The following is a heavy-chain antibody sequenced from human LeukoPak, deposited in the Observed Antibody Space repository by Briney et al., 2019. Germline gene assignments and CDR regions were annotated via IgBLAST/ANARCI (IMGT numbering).Heavy chain of an antibody. J-gene: IGHJ4*02. CDR1: GFAFSSYA. Sequence: GGSLRLSCAASGFAFSSYAMSWVRQAPGKGLEWVSAISGSGGSTYYADSVKGRFTISRDNSKNTLYLQMNSLRAEDTAVYYCAREVSSWYSVPGYWGQGTLVTVSS. D-gene: IGHD6-13*01. V-gene: IGHV3-23*01. CDR3: AREVSSWYSVPGY. CDR2: ISGSGGST.